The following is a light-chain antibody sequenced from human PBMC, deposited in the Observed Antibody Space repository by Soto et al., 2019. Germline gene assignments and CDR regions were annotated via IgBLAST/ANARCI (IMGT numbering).Light chain of an antibody. CDR2: DAS. V-gene: IGKV1-5*01. Sequence: DIQMTQSPSTLSASVGDRVTITCRASQTISSWLAWYQQKPGKATKLLIYDASILEGGVPSRFSGSGSGTDFPLTSSLLPPEVFAYYYRQYCSTYPFTFGPGTKVDVK. J-gene: IGKJ3*01. CDR1: QTISSW. CDR3: RQYCSTYPFT.